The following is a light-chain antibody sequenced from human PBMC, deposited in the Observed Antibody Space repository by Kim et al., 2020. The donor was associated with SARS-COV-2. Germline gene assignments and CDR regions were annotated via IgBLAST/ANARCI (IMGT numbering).Light chain of an antibody. Sequence: ASVGDRSTITCRASQDIRNDLGWYQQSPGRAPKRLIYGASSLQSGAPSRFSGSGSGTEFTLTISSLQPEDFATYFCLQHNSYPITFGQGTRLEIK. CDR2: GAS. V-gene: IGKV1-17*01. CDR3: LQHNSYPIT. J-gene: IGKJ5*01. CDR1: QDIRND.